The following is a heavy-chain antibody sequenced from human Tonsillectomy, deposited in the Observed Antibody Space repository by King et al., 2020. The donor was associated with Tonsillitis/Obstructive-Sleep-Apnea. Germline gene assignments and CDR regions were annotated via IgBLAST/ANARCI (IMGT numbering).Heavy chain of an antibody. CDR3: ARAQQPAATSPWIDP. Sequence: VQLQESGPGLVKPSETLSLTCTVSNGSISSYYWSWIRQPPGKGLEWIGYIYYSGSTNYNPSLKSRVTISVDTSKNHFSLQLSSVTAADTAVYYCARAQQPAATSPWIDPWGQGTLVTVSS. CDR1: NGSISSYY. V-gene: IGHV4-59*01. J-gene: IGHJ5*02. CDR2: IYYSGST. D-gene: IGHD2-2*01.